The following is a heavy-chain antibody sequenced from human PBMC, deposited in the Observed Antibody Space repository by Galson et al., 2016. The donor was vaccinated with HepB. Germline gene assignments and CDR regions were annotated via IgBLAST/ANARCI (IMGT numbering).Heavy chain of an antibody. CDR3: ARDGGYSGYDAYGLDV. Sequence: SLRLSCAASGFTFSIYDMHWVRHAPGSGLEWVSVIGTAGNTYSAASVKGRFTISREDAKNSLFLQMNSLTVGDTAVYYCARDGGYSGYDAYGLDVWGKGTTVTVSS. CDR2: IGTAGNT. D-gene: IGHD5-12*01. J-gene: IGHJ6*04. CDR1: GFTFSIYD. V-gene: IGHV3-13*01.